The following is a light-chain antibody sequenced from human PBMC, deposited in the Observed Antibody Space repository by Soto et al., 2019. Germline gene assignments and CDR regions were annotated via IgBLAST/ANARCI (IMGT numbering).Light chain of an antibody. J-gene: IGKJ1*01. CDR1: QSLLDSNGYNC. V-gene: IGKV2-28*01. CDR3: MQSLQTPLT. CDR2: LGS. Sequence: DIVMTQSPLSLPVTPGEPASISCRSSQSLLDSNGYNCLEWYLQKPGQSPQLLVYLGSNRASGVPDRLSGSGSGTDFTLKISRVEAEDVGVYYCMQSLQTPLTCGQGTKVVIK.